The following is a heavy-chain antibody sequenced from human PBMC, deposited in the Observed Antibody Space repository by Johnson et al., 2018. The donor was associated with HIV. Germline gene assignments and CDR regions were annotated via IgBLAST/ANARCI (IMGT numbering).Heavy chain of an antibody. Sequence: VQLVESGGGLVQPGGSLRLSCAVSGFTFSDYWMSWVRQAPGKGLEWVANIKQDGREKYYVDSVKGRFTISRDNAKNSLYLQMTSLRADDTAVYYCARDSTLDMVTAFDIWGQGTMVTVSS. V-gene: IGHV3-7*01. J-gene: IGHJ3*02. D-gene: IGHD3-10*01. CDR1: GFTFSDYW. CDR3: ARDSTLDMVTAFDI. CDR2: IKQDGREK.